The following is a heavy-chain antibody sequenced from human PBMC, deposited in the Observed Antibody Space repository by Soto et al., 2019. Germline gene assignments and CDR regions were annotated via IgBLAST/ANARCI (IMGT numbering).Heavy chain of an antibody. Sequence: GSLRLSCVASGFTFSTDAMHWVRQPPGKGLKWIGEIYHSGSTTYNPSLKSRVTISVDKSKNQFSLKLKSVTAADTAIYYCARGGGPDIAYGMDVWGQGTTVTVSS. CDR3: ARGGGPDIAYGMDV. CDR2: IYHSGST. J-gene: IGHJ6*02. V-gene: IGHV4-4*02. D-gene: IGHD5-12*01. CDR1: GFTFSTDAM.